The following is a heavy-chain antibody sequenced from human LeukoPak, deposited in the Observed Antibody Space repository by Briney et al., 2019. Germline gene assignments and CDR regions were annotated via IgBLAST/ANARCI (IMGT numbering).Heavy chain of an antibody. Sequence: ETLSLTCTVSGGSISSYYWSWIRQPPGKGLEWVSYISVSSTFIYYADSVKGRFSISRDNAKNSLHLQMNSLRDEDTAVYYCARTRSGQGYYFDYWGQGTLVTVSS. CDR2: ISVSSTFI. D-gene: IGHD2-15*01. J-gene: IGHJ4*02. V-gene: IGHV3-21*01. CDR1: GGSISSYY. CDR3: ARTRSGQGYYFDY.